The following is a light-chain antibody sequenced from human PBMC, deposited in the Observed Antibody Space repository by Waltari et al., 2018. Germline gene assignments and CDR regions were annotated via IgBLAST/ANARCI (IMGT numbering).Light chain of an antibody. V-gene: IGKV1-12*01. CDR3: QEANSFPLT. CDR2: AAS. CDR1: QGIRSW. J-gene: IGKJ4*01. Sequence: DIQMTQSPPSVSASVGVRVTITCRASQGIRSWLSWYQQKPGKAPKLLIYAASNLQSGVPSRFSGSDSGTEFTLTISSLQPEDVATYYCQEANSFPLTFGGGTKVEI.